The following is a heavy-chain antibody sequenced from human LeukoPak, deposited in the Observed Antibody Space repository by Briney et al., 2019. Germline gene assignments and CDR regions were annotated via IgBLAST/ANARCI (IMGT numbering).Heavy chain of an antibody. D-gene: IGHD6-6*01. V-gene: IGHV4-31*03. CDR1: GGSISSGGYY. CDR3: ASSSIASLGVFDY. Sequence: PSETLSLTCTVSGGSISSGGYYWSWIRQHPGKGLEWIGYIYYSGSTYYNPSLKSRVTISVDTSKNQFSLELSSVTAADTAVYXXASSSIASLGVFDYWGQGTLVTVSS. J-gene: IGHJ4*02. CDR2: IYYSGST.